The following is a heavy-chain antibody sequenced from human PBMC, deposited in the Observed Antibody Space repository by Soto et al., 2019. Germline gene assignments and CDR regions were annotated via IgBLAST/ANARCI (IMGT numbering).Heavy chain of an antibody. V-gene: IGHV4-34*01. J-gene: IGHJ5*02. D-gene: IGHD6-6*01. CDR3: ARCIAARRNWFDP. CDR2: INHSGST. Sequence: QVQLQQWGAGLLKPSETLSLTCAVYGGSFSGYYWSWIRQPPGKGLEWIGEINHSGSTNYNPSLKSRVTLSVDTSKNQFSLKLSSVTAADTAVYYCARCIAARRNWFDPWGQGTLVTVSS. CDR1: GGSFSGYY.